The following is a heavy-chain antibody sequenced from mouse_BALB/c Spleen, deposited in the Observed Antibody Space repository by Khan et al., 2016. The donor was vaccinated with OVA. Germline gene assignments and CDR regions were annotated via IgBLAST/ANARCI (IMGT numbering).Heavy chain of an antibody. D-gene: IGHD1-1*01. V-gene: IGHV3-2*02. J-gene: IGHJ2*01. CDR1: GYSITNNYA. CDR2: ISYSGST. CDR3: ARGIYYGYYFDY. Sequence: EVQLVESGPGLVKPSQSLSLTCTVTGYSITNNYAWNWIRQFPGNKLEWMGYISYSGSTNYNPSLKSRISITRDTSKNQFFLQLNSVTTEDTATYYCARGIYYGYYFDYWGQGTTLTVSS.